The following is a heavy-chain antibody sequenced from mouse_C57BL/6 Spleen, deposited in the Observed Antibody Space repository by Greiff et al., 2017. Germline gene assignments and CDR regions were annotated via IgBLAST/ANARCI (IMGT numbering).Heavy chain of an antibody. Sequence: VQLVESGPGLVAPSQSLSITCTVSGFSLTNYCVDWVRQPPGKGLEWMGVIWGGGSTNYNSALMSRLSIRKVNSKSQVVLKMNSLQTDDTAMYYCAKRGDYYASSYSWFAYWGQGTMVTVSA. CDR3: AKRGDYYASSYSWFAY. CDR1: GFSLTNYC. J-gene: IGHJ3*01. D-gene: IGHD1-1*01. CDR2: IWGGGST. V-gene: IGHV2-9*01.